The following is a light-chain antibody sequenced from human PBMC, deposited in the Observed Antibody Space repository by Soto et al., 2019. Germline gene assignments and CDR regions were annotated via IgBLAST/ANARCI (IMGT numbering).Light chain of an antibody. CDR1: SSDVGGYNY. CDR3: CSYTSSSTLEV. CDR2: EVS. J-gene: IGLJ1*01. V-gene: IGLV2-14*01. Sequence: QSALTQPASVSGSPGQSITISCTGTSSDVGGYNYVSWYQQHPGKAPKLMIYEVSNRPSGVSNRFSGSKSGNTASLTISGLQAEDEADYYCCSYTSSSTLEVFGTGTKLTVL.